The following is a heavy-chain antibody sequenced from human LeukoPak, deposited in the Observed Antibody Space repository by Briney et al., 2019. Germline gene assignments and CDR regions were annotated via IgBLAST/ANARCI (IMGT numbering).Heavy chain of an antibody. CDR1: GFTFSSYG. CDR2: ISYDGSNK. CDR3: AKDWDCSSTSCYPPPVWFDP. D-gene: IGHD2-2*01. J-gene: IGHJ5*02. Sequence: GRSLRLSCAASGFTFSSYGMHWVRQAPGKGLEWVAVISYDGSNKYYADSVKGRFTISRDNSKNTLYLQMNSLRAEDTAVYYCAKDWDCSSTSCYPPPVWFDPWGQGTLVTVSS. V-gene: IGHV3-30*18.